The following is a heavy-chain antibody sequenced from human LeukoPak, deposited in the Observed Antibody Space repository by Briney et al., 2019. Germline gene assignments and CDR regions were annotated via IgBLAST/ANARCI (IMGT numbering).Heavy chain of an antibody. V-gene: IGHV4-30-4*08. CDR2: IYYTGST. D-gene: IGHD1-26*01. Sequence: MSSETLSLTCTVSGGSISSGDYYWSWIRQPPGKGLEWIGYIYYTGSTYYNPSLKSRVSISVDTSKNQFSLKMRSVTAADTAVYYCARRGGSYGIDYWGQGTLVTVSS. CDR1: GGSISSGDYY. J-gene: IGHJ4*02. CDR3: ARRGGSYGIDY.